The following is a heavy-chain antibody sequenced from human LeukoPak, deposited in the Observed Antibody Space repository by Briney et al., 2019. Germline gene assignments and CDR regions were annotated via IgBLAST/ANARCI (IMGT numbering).Heavy chain of an antibody. Sequence: SVKVSCKASGGTFSSYPFTWVRQAPGQGLEWMGEITPIFGAANYAQTFRGRVTITADESTSTAYMELSSLRSEDTAVYYCASRTNLISMVRGIIGGDDAFDIWGQGTVVTVSS. V-gene: IGHV1-69*13. CDR3: ASRTNLISMVRGIIGGDDAFDI. D-gene: IGHD3-10*01. CDR1: GGTFSSYP. CDR2: ITPIFGAA. J-gene: IGHJ3*02.